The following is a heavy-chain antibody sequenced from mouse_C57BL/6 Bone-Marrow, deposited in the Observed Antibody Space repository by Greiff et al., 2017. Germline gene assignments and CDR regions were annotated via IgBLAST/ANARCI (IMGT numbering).Heavy chain of an antibody. CDR3: ARYKGARGFDY. D-gene: IGHD3-1*01. CDR1: GFTFTDYY. J-gene: IGHJ2*01. V-gene: IGHV7-3*01. Sequence: EVKLQESGGGLVQPGGSLSLSCAASGFTFTDYYMSWVRQPPGKALEWLGFIRNKANGYTTEYSASVKGRFTISRDNSQSILYLQMNALRAEDSATYDCARYKGARGFDYWGQGTTLTVSS. CDR2: IRNKANGYTT.